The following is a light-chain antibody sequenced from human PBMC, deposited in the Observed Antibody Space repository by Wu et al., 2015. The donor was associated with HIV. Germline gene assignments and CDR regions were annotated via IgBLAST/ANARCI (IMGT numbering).Light chain of an antibody. J-gene: IGKJ2*03. Sequence: EIVLTQSPGTLSLSPGERATLSCRANQSLSSTFLAWYQHKPAQAPRLLIFGASSRATGIPDRFSGSGSGTDFTLTISRLEPEDFAVYYCQQYGDSFYSFGQGTKARDQT. V-gene: IGKV3-20*01. CDR3: QQYGDSFYS. CDR2: GAS. CDR1: QSLSSTF.